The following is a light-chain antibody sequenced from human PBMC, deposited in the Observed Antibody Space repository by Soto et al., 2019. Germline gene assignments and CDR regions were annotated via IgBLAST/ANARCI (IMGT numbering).Light chain of an antibody. J-gene: IGKJ1*01. Sequence: EIFMTQSPSSLSVSPVERATLSCMASQTVTRSYLAWYQQKPGQAPRLLIYGASTRAAGIPARFSGSGSGTEFILTISSLEPEDFAVYYCQQRSNWPPWTFGQGTKVDIK. V-gene: IGKV3-11*01. CDR3: QQRSNWPPWT. CDR2: GAS. CDR1: QTVTRSY.